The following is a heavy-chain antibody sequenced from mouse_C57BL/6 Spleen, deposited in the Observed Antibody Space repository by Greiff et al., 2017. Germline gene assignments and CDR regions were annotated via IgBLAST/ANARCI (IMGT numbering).Heavy chain of an antibody. D-gene: IGHD3-2*02. CDR1: GYSITSGYY. CDR3: ARGAQSAWFAY. CDR2: ISYDGSN. Sequence: EVQVVESGPGLVKPSQSLSLTCSVTGYSITSGYYWNWIRQFPGNKLEWMGYISYDGSNNYNPSLKNRISITRDTSKNQFFLKLNSVTTEDTATDYCARGAQSAWFAYWGQGTLVTVSA. J-gene: IGHJ3*01. V-gene: IGHV3-6*01.